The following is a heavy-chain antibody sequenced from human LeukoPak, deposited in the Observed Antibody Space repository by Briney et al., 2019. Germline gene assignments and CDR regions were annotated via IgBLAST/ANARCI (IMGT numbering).Heavy chain of an antibody. CDR2: ISNDGSKK. V-gene: IGHV3-30*18. CDR3: AKDRYSYAFEYFDS. Sequence: GGSLRLSCAASGFTFSSYAMSWVRQAPGKGLEWVAVISNDGSKKYSADSVKGRFTISRDNSKNTLYLQMNSLRAEDTAVYYCAKDRYSYAFEYFDSWGQGTLVTVSS. D-gene: IGHD5-18*01. J-gene: IGHJ4*02. CDR1: GFTFSSYA.